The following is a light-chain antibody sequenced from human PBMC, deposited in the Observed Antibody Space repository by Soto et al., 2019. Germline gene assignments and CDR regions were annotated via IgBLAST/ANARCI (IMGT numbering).Light chain of an antibody. CDR1: QSVPSDS. J-gene: IGKJ1*01. Sequence: EIVLTQSPATLSVSPGEEAILSCRASQSVPSDSLAWYQHKPGQAPRLLIYATSKKATGVPARFGGSGTGTDFTLSVNTVQPEDFAVYYGQHYDIATRTFGPGTKLEVK. V-gene: IGKV3-20*01. CDR2: ATS. CDR3: QHYDIATRT.